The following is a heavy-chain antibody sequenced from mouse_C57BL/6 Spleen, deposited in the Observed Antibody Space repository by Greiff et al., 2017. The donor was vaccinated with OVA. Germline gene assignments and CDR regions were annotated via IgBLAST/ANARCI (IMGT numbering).Heavy chain of an antibody. D-gene: IGHD3-2*02. CDR3: ARSESGTYYFDY. J-gene: IGHJ2*01. CDR2: IDPSDSYT. V-gene: IGHV1-69*01. Sequence: QVQLQQPGAELVMPGASVKLSCKASGYTFTSYWMHWVKQRPGQGLEWIGEIDPSDSYTNYNQKFKGKSTLTVDKSSSTAYMQLSSLTSEDAAVYDCARSESGTYYFDYWGQGTTLTVSS. CDR1: GYTFTSYW.